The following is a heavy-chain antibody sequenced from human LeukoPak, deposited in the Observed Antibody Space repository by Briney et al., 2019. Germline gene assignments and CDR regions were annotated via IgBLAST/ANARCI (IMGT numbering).Heavy chain of an antibody. J-gene: IGHJ4*02. CDR2: INPNSGDT. CDR3: ARRNFDYFDS. Sequence: ASVKVSCKASGYTLTGYYMHWVRQAPGQGLEWMGWINPNSGDTNYAQNFQGRVTMTRDTSISTAYMELSSLRSDDTAVYYCARRNFDYFDSWGQGTLVTVSS. V-gene: IGHV1-2*02. D-gene: IGHD1-7*01. CDR1: GYTLTGYY.